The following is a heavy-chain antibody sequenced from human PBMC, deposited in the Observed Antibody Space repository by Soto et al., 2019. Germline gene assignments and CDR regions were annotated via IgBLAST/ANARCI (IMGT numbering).Heavy chain of an antibody. J-gene: IGHJ5*01. Sequence: SETLSLTCSVSGDSISTVDYLWAWIRQPPGQALEYIGYIYKSATTYYNPSFESRVAISLDMSKSQFSLNVTSVTAADTAVYFCARGRYCLTGICFPNWFDSWGQGTLVTVS. D-gene: IGHD2-15*01. CDR3: ARGRYCLTGICFPNWFDS. CDR1: GDSISTVDYL. V-gene: IGHV4-30-4*01. CDR2: IYKSATT.